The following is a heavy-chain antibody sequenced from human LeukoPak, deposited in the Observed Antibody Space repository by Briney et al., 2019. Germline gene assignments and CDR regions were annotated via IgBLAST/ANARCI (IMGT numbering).Heavy chain of an antibody. D-gene: IGHD6-13*01. CDR1: GFTFSSYA. V-gene: IGHV3-23*01. Sequence: GGSLRLSCAASGFTFSSYAMSWVRQAPGKGLEWVSAISGSGGSTYYADSVKGRFTISRDNAKNSLYLQMNSLRAEDTAVYYCARDSSWFDAFDIWGQGTMVTVSS. CDR3: ARDSSWFDAFDI. CDR2: ISGSGGST. J-gene: IGHJ3*02.